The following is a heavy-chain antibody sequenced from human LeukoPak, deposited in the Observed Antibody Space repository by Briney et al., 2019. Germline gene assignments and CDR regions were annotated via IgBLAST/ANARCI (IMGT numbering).Heavy chain of an antibody. V-gene: IGHV3-15*01. CDR2: IKSNTDGETT. J-gene: IGHJ4*02. D-gene: IGHD3-10*01. CDR1: GFTFTNAW. CDR3: TTDLGTYYHGSQRLIPIDY. Sequence: GGSLRLSCVDSGFTFTNAWMSWVRQAPGKGLEWIGRIKSNTDGETTNYAGPVRGRFTISRDDSKSAVYLQMNSLKIEDTAVYYCTTDLGTYYHGSQRLIPIDYWGQGTLVTVSS.